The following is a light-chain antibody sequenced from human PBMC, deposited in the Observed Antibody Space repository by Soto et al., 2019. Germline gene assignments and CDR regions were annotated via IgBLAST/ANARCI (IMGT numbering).Light chain of an antibody. J-gene: IGKJ5*01. V-gene: IGKV1-5*01. CDR1: QSISSW. Sequence: DIQMTQSPSTLSASVGDRVTTTCRASQSISSWLAWYQQQPGKAPKLLIYDASSLESGVPSRFSGSGSGTEFTLTISSLQPDDFATYYCQQYNSYSTTFGQGTRLEI. CDR2: DAS. CDR3: QQYNSYSTT.